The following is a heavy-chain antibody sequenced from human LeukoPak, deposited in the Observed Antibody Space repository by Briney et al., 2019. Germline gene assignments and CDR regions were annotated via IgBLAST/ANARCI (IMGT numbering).Heavy chain of an antibody. CDR3: AKNIIAAAGMMDY. Sequence: PGGSLRLSCAASGFTFSSYAMSWVRQAPGKGLEWVSVISGSGGDTYYADSVKGRFTISRDNSKNTPYLQMNTLRAEDTAVYYCAKNIIAAAGMMDYWGQGTLVTVSS. D-gene: IGHD6-13*01. V-gene: IGHV3-23*01. J-gene: IGHJ4*02. CDR2: ISGSGGDT. CDR1: GFTFSSYA.